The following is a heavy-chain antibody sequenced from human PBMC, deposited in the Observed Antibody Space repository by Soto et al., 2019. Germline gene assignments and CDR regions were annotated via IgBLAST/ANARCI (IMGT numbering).Heavy chain of an antibody. V-gene: IGHV2-5*01. J-gene: IGHJ4*02. Sequence: QITLKESGPTLVKPTQTLTLTCTFSGFSLSTSGVGVGWIRQPPGKALEWLALIYWNDDKRYSPSLKSRLTITKDTSKNQVVLTMTNMDPVDTATYYCALTGTYCGGDWVEGHCAEYWGQGTLVTVSS. CDR3: ALTGTYCGGDWVEGHCAEY. CDR1: GFSLSTSGVG. CDR2: IYWNDDK. D-gene: IGHD2-21*02.